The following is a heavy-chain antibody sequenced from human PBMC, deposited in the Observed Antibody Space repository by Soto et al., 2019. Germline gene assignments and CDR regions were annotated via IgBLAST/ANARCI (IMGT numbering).Heavy chain of an antibody. CDR3: AKYRDNTGWRVPLDP. Sequence: QVQLVESGGGVVQPGRSLRLSCAASGFRFNTFGMHWVRQAQGKGLEWVAIISRDGSEIYYGDSVRGRFTISRDNSNNLLFLQMNSLRPEDTAVYYCAKYRDNTGWRVPLDPWGQGTLVSVSS. D-gene: IGHD6-19*01. CDR1: GFRFNTFG. CDR2: ISRDGSEI. J-gene: IGHJ5*02. V-gene: IGHV3-30*18.